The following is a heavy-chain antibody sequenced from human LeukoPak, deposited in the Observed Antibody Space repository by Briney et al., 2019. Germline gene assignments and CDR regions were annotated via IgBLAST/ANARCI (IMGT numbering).Heavy chain of an antibody. J-gene: IGHJ4*02. Sequence: GGSLRLSCAASGFTFSSYSMNWVRRAPGKGLEWVSSISSSSSYIYYADSVKGRFTISRDNAKNSLYLQMNSLRAEDTAVYYCARDLGAAAAPWVFGYWGQGTLVTVSS. CDR1: GFTFSSYS. D-gene: IGHD6-13*01. CDR2: ISSSSSYI. CDR3: ARDLGAAAAPWVFGY. V-gene: IGHV3-21*01.